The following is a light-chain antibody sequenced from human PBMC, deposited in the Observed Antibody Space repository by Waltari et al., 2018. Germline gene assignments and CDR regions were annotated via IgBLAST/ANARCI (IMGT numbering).Light chain of an antibody. CDR1: SIDITNEDY. CDR2: DVN. V-gene: IGLV2-11*01. Sequence: QSDLTQPPPVSGSPGQSVTISCTGSSIDITNEDYVSWYPQHPAKAPRLIMFDVNRRPSGVPDRFSGSKSGNTASLTISGLQFADDSHYFCCSYAGYFTWVFGGGTKLTVL. CDR3: CSYAGYFTWV. J-gene: IGLJ3*02.